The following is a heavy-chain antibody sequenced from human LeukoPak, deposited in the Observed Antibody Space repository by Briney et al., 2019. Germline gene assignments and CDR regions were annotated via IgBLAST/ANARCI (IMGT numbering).Heavy chain of an antibody. D-gene: IGHD3-9*01. CDR3: ARYGRYCDWLPRSNWFDP. CDR1: GGSISSYY. CDR2: IYYSGST. V-gene: IGHV4-59*08. J-gene: IGHJ5*02. Sequence: SETLSLTCTVSGGSISSYYWSWIRQPPGKGLEWIGYIYYSGSTNYNPSLKSRVTMSVDTSKNQFSLKLSSVTAADTAVYYCARYGRYCDWLPRSNWFDPWGQGTLVTVSS.